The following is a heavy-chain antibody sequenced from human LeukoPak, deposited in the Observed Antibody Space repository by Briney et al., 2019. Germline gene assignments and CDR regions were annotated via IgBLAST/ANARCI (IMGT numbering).Heavy chain of an antibody. D-gene: IGHD6-13*01. CDR3: ARKGYSKNTDY. CDR2: TYYRSKWYK. CDR1: GDSVSSNSVA. J-gene: IGHJ4*02. Sequence: SQTLSLTCAISGDSVSSNSVAWNWIRQSPSRGLEWLGRTYYRSKWYKDYAVSVKSRIAIKPDTSKNQFSLKLSSVTAADTAVYYCARKGYSKNTDYWGQGTLVTVSS. V-gene: IGHV6-1*01.